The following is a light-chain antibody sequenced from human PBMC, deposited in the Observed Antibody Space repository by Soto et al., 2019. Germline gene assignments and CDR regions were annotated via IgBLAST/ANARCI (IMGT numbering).Light chain of an antibody. CDR2: EDN. Sequence: NFMLHQPHSVSESPGKTVTISCTRSSGSIARNYVQWYQQRPGSAPTTLIYEDNQRPSGVPDRFSGSIDSSSNSASPTISGLKAEDEADYYWQSYDSSNPVVFCGGTKLAVL. CDR3: QSYDSSNPVV. CDR1: SGSIARNY. J-gene: IGLJ2*01. V-gene: IGLV6-57*04.